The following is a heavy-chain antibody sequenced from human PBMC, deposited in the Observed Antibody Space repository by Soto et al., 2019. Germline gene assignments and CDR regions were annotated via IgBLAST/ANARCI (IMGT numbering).Heavy chain of an antibody. D-gene: IGHD2-15*01. CDR1: GGSISSSSYY. V-gene: IGHV4-39*01. CDR3: ARHGRYCGGGSCLVSWFDP. CDR2: IYYSGST. J-gene: IGHJ5*02. Sequence: SETLSLTCTVSGGSISSSSYYWGWIRQPPGKGLEWIASIYYSGSTYYNPSLKSRVTISVDTSKNQFSLKLSSVTAADTAVYYCARHGRYCGGGSCLVSWFDPWGQGTLVTVSS.